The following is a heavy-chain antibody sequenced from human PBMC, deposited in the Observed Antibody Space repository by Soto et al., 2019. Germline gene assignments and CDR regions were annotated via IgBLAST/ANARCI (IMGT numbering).Heavy chain of an antibody. V-gene: IGHV4-34*01. J-gene: IGHJ6*02. CDR2: INDSGIT. D-gene: IGHD6-6*01. CDR3: ARGRSSVPDRRGIGYYGLDV. CDR1: GGSFSGYY. Sequence: QVQLQQWGAEVLKPSETLSLTCDVNGGSFSGYYWSGIRQPPGKGLEWIGEINDSGITDSNPSLESRVTMSVDMSKNQFTLNLNSVTAADTAVYHCARGRSSVPDRRGIGYYGLDVWGQGTTVTVSS.